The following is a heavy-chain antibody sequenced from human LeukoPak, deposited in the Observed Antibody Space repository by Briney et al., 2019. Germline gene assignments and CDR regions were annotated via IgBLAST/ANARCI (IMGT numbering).Heavy chain of an antibody. D-gene: IGHD4-23*01. Sequence: PGGSLRLSCAASGFDFSTYAINWVRQAPGKGLEWVSSISTMSNYIFYGDSVKGRFTISRDNAKNSVYLQMNSLRPEDTAVYYCAKLQSDGLRTYYGMDVWGQGTTVTVSS. CDR3: AKLQSDGLRTYYGMDV. J-gene: IGHJ6*02. CDR1: GFDFSTYA. V-gene: IGHV3-21*04. CDR2: ISTMSNYI.